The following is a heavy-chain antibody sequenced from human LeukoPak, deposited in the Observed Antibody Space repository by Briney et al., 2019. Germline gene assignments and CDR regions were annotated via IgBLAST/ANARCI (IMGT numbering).Heavy chain of an antibody. D-gene: IGHD2-8*02. V-gene: IGHV4-59*01. CDR1: GGSISSYY. CDR3: ARALLVGIDY. J-gene: IGHJ4*02. Sequence: PSEILSLTCTVSGGSISSYYWSWIRQPPGKGLEWIGYIYYSGSTNYNPSLKSRVTISVDTSKNQFSLKLSSVTAADTAVYYCARALLVGIDYWGQGTLVTVSS. CDR2: IYYSGST.